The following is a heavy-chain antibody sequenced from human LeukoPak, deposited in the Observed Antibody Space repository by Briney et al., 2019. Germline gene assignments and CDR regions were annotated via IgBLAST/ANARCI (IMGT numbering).Heavy chain of an antibody. CDR3: ARDLKAADWFDP. CDR2: INTDGSRT. V-gene: IGHV3-74*01. D-gene: IGHD6-13*01. CDR1: GFTFSSYW. Sequence: GGSLRLSCAASGFTFSSYWMHWVRQAPGKGLVWVSRINTDGSRTDYADSVKGRFTISRDNSKNTLYLQMNSLRAEDTAVYYCARDLKAADWFDPWGQGTLVTVSS. J-gene: IGHJ5*02.